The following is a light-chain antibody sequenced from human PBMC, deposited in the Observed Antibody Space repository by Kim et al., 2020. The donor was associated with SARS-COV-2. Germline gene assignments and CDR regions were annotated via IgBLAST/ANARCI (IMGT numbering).Light chain of an antibody. CDR2: NTN. V-gene: IGLV7-43*01. CDR1: TGAVTSGYY. Sequence: PGGTVTITCASSTGAVTSGYYPNWFQQKPGQAPRALIYNTNNKHTWTPARFSGSLLGGKAALTLSGVQPEDEAEYYCLLFYGGAQVFGGGTQLTVL. J-gene: IGLJ2*01. CDR3: LLFYGGAQV.